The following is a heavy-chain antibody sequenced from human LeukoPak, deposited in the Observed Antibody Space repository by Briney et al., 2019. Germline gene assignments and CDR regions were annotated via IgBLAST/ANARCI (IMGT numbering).Heavy chain of an antibody. CDR2: ISGSGGST. V-gene: IGHV3-23*01. CDR3: APTLYYDSSGFPLGY. CDR1: GFTFSSYA. D-gene: IGHD3-22*01. Sequence: GGSLRLSCAASGFTFSSYAMSWVRQAPGKGLEWVSAISGSGGSTYYADSVKGRFTISRDNSKNTLYLQMNSLRAEDTAVYYCAPTLYYDSSGFPLGYWGQGTLVTVSS. J-gene: IGHJ4*02.